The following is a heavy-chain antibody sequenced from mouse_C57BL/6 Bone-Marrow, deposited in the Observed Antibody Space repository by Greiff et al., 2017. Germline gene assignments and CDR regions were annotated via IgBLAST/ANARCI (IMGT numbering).Heavy chain of an antibody. CDR2: IYPRSGNT. J-gene: IGHJ2*01. D-gene: IGHD1-1*01. CDR3: ARLITTVVPHYFDY. Sequence: VKLQESGAELARPGASVKLSCKASGYTFTSYGISWVKQRTGQGLEWIGEIYPRSGNTYYNEKFKGKATLTADKSSSTAYMELRSLTSEDSAVYFCARLITTVVPHYFDYWGQGTTLTVSS. V-gene: IGHV1-81*01. CDR1: GYTFTSYG.